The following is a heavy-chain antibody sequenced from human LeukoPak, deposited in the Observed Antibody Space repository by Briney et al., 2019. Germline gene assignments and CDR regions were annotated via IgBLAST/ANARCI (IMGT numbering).Heavy chain of an antibody. D-gene: IGHD1-1*01. Sequence: PGGSLSLSCAASGFTFSNYWMSWVRQAPGKGLEWVANIKEDGSEKYYVDSVKGRFTISRDNARNSLYLQMNSLRAEDTAVYYCARGNGTIRFDYWGQGTLVTVSS. CDR3: ARGNGTIRFDY. CDR2: IKEDGSEK. CDR1: GFTFSNYW. V-gene: IGHV3-7*03. J-gene: IGHJ4*02.